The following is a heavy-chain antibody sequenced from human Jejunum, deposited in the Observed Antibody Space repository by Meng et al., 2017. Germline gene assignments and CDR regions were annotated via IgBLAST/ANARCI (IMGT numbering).Heavy chain of an antibody. V-gene: IGHV2-5*02. CDR2: IYWDDDQ. CDR3: VHRREGMRARYCFES. D-gene: IGHD2-15*01. CDR1: GFSLTTAEVA. J-gene: IGHJ5*01. Sequence: SGPTLAKPTQTLTLTCTVSGFSLTTAEVAVGWIRQPPGKAPEWLALIYWDDDQRYSPSLKTRLTIAKDTSKNQVVLTMTNMDPVDTDTYFCVHRREGMRARYCFESWGQGTLVTVSS.